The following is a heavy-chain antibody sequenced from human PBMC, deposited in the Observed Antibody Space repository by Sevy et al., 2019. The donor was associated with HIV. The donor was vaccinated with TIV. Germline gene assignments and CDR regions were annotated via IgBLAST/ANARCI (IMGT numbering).Heavy chain of an antibody. D-gene: IGHD6-13*01. V-gene: IGHV3-72*01. CDR2: IRNKPDSYTT. J-gene: IGHJ4*02. CDR3: ATHAGIAAAGRVFDY. Sequence: GSLRLSCAASGFTFSDHYMEWVRQAPGKGLEWVGRIRNKPDSYTTEYAASVTGRFTISRDDSKNSLYLLMDSLKTEDTAVYYCATHAGIAAAGRVFDYWGQGTLVTVSS. CDR1: GFTFSDHY.